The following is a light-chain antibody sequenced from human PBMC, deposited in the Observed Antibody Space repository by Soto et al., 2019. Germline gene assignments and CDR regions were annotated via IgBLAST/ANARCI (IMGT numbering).Light chain of an antibody. CDR3: QQIHKSPRT. CDR1: QSVASSF. Sequence: DIVLTQSPGTLSLSPGERATLSCRASQSVASSFIAWFQQKPGQPPRLLIYGASSMATGIPARFSGSGSGTDFTLTINSLQSEDFAPYSCQQIHKSPRTFGQGTKVDIK. J-gene: IGKJ1*01. CDR2: GAS. V-gene: IGKV3-20*01.